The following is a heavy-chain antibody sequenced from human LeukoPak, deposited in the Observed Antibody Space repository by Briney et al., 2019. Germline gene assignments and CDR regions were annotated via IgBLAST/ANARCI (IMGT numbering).Heavy chain of an antibody. CDR3: ARGDFWSGYSGYYFDY. Sequence: GASVKVSCKASGYTFTSYDISWVSQAPGQGLEWLGWISPYNGNTKYAQKLQGRVTMTTDTSTSTAYMELRSLRSDDTAVYYCARGDFWSGYSGYYFDYWGQGTLVTVSS. CDR2: ISPYNGNT. CDR1: GYTFTSYD. D-gene: IGHD3-3*01. V-gene: IGHV1-18*01. J-gene: IGHJ4*02.